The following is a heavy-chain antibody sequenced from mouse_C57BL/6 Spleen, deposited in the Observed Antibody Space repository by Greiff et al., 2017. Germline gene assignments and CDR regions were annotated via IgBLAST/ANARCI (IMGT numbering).Heavy chain of an antibody. CDR1: GYTFTSYW. J-gene: IGHJ3*01. CDR2: IHPNSGST. D-gene: IGHD2-4*01. CDR3: AKQRDYDETWFAY. V-gene: IGHV1-64*01. Sequence: VQLQQPGAELVKPGASVKLSCKASGYTFTSYWMHWVKQRPGQGLEWIGMIHPNSGSTNYNETFKSKATLTVDKSSSTAYMQLSSLTSEDSAVYYCAKQRDYDETWFAYWGQGTLVTVSA.